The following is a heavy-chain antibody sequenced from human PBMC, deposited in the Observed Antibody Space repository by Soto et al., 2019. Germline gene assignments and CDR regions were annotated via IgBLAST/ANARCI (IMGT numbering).Heavy chain of an antibody. CDR2: ISGSGGST. V-gene: IGHV3-23*01. CDR3: AKDPPSYCSSTSCYYYGMDV. J-gene: IGHJ6*02. D-gene: IGHD2-2*01. CDR1: GFTFSSYA. Sequence: EVQLLESGGGLVQPGGSLRLSCAASGFTFSSYAMSWVRQAPGKGLEWVSAISGSGGSTYYADSVKGRFTISRDNSKNPLYLQMNSLRAEDTAVYYCAKDPPSYCSSTSCYYYGMDVWGQGTTVTVSS.